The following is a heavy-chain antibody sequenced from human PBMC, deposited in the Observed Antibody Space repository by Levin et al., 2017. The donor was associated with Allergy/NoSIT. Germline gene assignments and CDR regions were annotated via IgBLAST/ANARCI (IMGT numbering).Heavy chain of an antibody. D-gene: IGHD3-22*01. CDR1: GFTFSSYA. CDR3: EKGDTSGYYFIFDY. V-gene: IGHV3-23*01. J-gene: IGHJ4*02. CDR2: ISGSGGST. Sequence: GGSLRLSCAASGFTFSSYAMSWVRQAPGKGLEWVSAISGSGGSTYYADSVKGRFTISRDNTKNTLYVQMHSLRAEDTAVYYCEKGDTSGYYFIFDYWGQGTLVTVSS.